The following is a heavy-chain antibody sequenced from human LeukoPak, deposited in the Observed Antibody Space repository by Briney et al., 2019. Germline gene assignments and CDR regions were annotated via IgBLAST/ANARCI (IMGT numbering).Heavy chain of an antibody. V-gene: IGHV3-66*02. J-gene: IGHJ6*02. D-gene: IGHD3-22*01. CDR1: GFTVSSNY. CDR2: IYSGGSK. Sequence: GGSLRLSCAASGFTVSSNYMSWVRQAPGKGLEWVSVIYSGGSKYYEDSVEGRFTISRDNSKNTLYLQMNRLRAEDTAVYYCARARYDSSGYYYYYYGMDVWGQGTTVTVSS. CDR3: ARARYDSSGYYYYYYGMDV.